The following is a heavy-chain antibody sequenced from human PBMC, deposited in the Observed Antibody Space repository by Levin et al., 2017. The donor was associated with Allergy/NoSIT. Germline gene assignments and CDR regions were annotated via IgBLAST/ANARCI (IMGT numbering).Heavy chain of an antibody. D-gene: IGHD1-1*01. CDR1: GYTFTDYY. J-gene: IGHJ5*02. Sequence: PGESLKISCKASGYTFTDYYLHWVRQAPGQGLEWMGWINPNSGGTNYAQKFQGRVTMTRDTSISTAYMEMSGLRSDDTALYHCARAFWNDYNWFDPWGQGTLVTVSS. V-gene: IGHV1-2*02. CDR2: INPNSGGT. CDR3: ARAFWNDYNWFDP.